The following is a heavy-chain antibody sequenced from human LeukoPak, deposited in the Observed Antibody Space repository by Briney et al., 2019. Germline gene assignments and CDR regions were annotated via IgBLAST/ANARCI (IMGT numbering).Heavy chain of an antibody. CDR1: GYTLTELS. V-gene: IGHV1-24*01. Sequence: ASVKVSCKVSGYTLTELSMHWVRQAPGKGLEWMGGFDPEDGETIYAQKFQGRVIMTEDTSTDTAYMELSSLRSEDTAVYYCATDQGGLRFLEWSFDYWGQGTLVTVSS. CDR2: FDPEDGET. J-gene: IGHJ4*02. D-gene: IGHD3-3*01. CDR3: ATDQGGLRFLEWSFDY.